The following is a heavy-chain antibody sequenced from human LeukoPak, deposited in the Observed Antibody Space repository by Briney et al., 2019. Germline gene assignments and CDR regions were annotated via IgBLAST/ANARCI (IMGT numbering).Heavy chain of an antibody. CDR3: ARARGYSYDKWGYNWFDP. V-gene: IGHV4-34*01. CDR1: GGSFSGYY. D-gene: IGHD5-18*01. Sequence: PSETLSLTCAVYGGSFSGYYWSWIRQPPGKGLEWIGEINHSGSTNYNPSLKSRVTISVDSSKNQFSLKLSSVTAADTAVYYCARARGYSYDKWGYNWFDPWGQGTLVTVSS. J-gene: IGHJ5*02. CDR2: INHSGST.